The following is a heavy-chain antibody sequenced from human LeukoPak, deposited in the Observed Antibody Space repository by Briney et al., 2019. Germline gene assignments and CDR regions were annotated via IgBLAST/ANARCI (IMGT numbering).Heavy chain of an antibody. CDR1: GYTFTSYD. CDR2: MNPNSGNT. D-gene: IGHD3-10*01. J-gene: IGHJ4*02. CDR3: ARGQYGGLWFGEYADFDY. Sequence: ASVKVSCKASGYTFTSYDINWVRQATGQGLEWMGWMNPNSGNTGYAQKFQGRVTMTRNTSISTAYMELSSLRSEDTAVYYCARGQYGGLWFGEYADFDYWGQGTLVTVSS. V-gene: IGHV1-8*01.